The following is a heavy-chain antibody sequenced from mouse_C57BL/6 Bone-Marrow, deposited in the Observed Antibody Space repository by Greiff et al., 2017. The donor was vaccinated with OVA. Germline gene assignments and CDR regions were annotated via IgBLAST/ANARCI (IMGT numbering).Heavy chain of an antibody. CDR1: GYTFTSYW. CDR3: ARYEGYNFDC. CDR2: IDPNSGGT. J-gene: IGHJ2*01. D-gene: IGHD2-3*01. Sequence: QVQLQQPGAELVKPGASVKLSCTASGYTFTSYWMHWVQQRPGRGLEWIGRIDPNSGGTKYTDKFKSETTLTVDKPSSTAYMRLSSLTSEDSAVYDWARYEGYNFDCWGQGTTLTVSS. V-gene: IGHV1-72*01.